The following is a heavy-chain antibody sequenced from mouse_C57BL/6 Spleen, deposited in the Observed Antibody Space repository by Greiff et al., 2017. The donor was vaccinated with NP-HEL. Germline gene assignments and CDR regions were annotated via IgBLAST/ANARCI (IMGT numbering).Heavy chain of an antibody. V-gene: IGHV1-69*01. CDR1: GYTFTSYW. J-gene: IGHJ3*01. Sequence: QVQLQQSGAELVMPGASVKLSCKASGYTFTSYWMHWVKQRPGQGLEWIGEIDPSDSYTNYNQKFKGKSTLTVDKSSSTAYMQLSSLTSEDSAVYYCARWNDGYSFAYWGQGTLVTVSA. CDR2: IDPSDSYT. D-gene: IGHD2-3*01. CDR3: ARWNDGYSFAY.